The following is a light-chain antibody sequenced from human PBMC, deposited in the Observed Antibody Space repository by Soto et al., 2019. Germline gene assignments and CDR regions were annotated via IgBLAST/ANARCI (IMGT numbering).Light chain of an antibody. V-gene: IGLV2-14*01. Sequence: SALTQPASVSGSPGQSITISCTGTSSDVGGYNYVSWYQQHPGKAPKLMIYDVSNRPSGVSNRFSGSKSGNTASLTISGLQAEDEADYYCSSYTSSSTRLFGGGTKVTVL. CDR3: SSYTSSSTRL. CDR1: SSDVGGYNY. CDR2: DVS. J-gene: IGLJ2*01.